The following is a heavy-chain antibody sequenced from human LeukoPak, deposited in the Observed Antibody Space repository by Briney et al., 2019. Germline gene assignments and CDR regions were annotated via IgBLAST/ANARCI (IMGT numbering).Heavy chain of an antibody. CDR2: TYYRSKSYN. CDR3: ARNDVFDI. CDR1: GDSVSSKSAT. V-gene: IGHV6-1*01. Sequence: SQTLSLTCAIPGDSVSSKSATWNWIRQSPSRGLEWLGRTYYRSKSYNDYAVSVKSRITINPDTSKNQFSLQLNSVTPEDTAIYYCARNDVFDIWGQGTMVTVSS. J-gene: IGHJ3*02.